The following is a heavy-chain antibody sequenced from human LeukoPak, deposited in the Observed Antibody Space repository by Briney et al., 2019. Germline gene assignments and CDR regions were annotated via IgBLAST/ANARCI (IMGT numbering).Heavy chain of an antibody. D-gene: IGHD6-19*01. CDR1: GFTFNTYH. CDR3: ARGGNGWSLNNYFDS. J-gene: IGHJ4*02. CDR2: ISYDGSNK. Sequence: GGSLRLSCAASGFTFNTYHIHWGRQAPGKGLEWVAVISYDGSNKYYADSVKGRFTVSRDNTQNTLYLQMNSLRIEDTAVYHCARGGNGWSLNNYFDSWGQGTLVTVSS. V-gene: IGHV3-30-3*01.